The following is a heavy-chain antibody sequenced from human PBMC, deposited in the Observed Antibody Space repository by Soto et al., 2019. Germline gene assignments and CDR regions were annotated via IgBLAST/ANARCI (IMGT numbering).Heavy chain of an antibody. V-gene: IGHV1-69*13. CDR2: IIPIFGTA. CDR3: ARGVAYHYDSSGPEYFQH. D-gene: IGHD3-22*01. J-gene: IGHJ1*01. CDR1: GGTFSSYA. Sequence: VASVKVSCKASGGTFSSYAISWVRQAPGQGLEWMGGIIPIFGTANYAQKFQGRVTITADESTSTAYMELSSLRSEDTAVYYCARGVAYHYDSSGPEYFQHWGQGTLVTVSS.